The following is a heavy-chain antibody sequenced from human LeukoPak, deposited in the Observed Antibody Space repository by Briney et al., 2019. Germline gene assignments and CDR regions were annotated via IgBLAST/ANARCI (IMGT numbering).Heavy chain of an antibody. J-gene: IGHJ4*02. D-gene: IGHD3-3*01. V-gene: IGHV3-7*01. CDR2: IKQDGGEK. CDR1: GFTFSSYW. Sequence: PGGSLRLSCAASGFTFSSYWMSWVRQAPGKGLEWVANIKQDGGEKYYVDSVKGRFTISRDNAKNSLYLQMNSLRAEDTAVYYCARDPGVDDFWSGYYRSPGYYFDYWGQGTLVTVSS. CDR3: ARDPGVDDFWSGYYRSPGYYFDY.